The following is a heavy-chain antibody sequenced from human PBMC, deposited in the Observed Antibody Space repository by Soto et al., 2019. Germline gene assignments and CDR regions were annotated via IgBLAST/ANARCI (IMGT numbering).Heavy chain of an antibody. D-gene: IGHD2-21*02. J-gene: IGHJ4*02. CDR1: GFTFSSYG. CDR2: IWYDGSNK. V-gene: IGHV3-33*01. CDR3: ARAFGGDYPLFGFDY. Sequence: GGSLRLSCAASGFTFSSYGMHWVRQAPGKGLEWVAVIWYDGSNKYYADSVKGRFTISRDNSKNTLYLQMNSLRAEDTAVYYCARAFGGDYPLFGFDYWGQGTLVTVSS.